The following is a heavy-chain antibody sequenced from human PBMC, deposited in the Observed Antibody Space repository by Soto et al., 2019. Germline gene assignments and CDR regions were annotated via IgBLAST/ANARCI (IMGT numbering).Heavy chain of an antibody. CDR2: ISAYNGNT. CDR1: GYTFTSYG. Sequence: ASVKVSCKASGYTFTSYGISWVRQAPGQGLEWMGWISAYNGNTNYAQKLQGRVTMTTDTSTSTAYMELRSLRSDDTAVYYCAKDEAVALPASPDYWGQGTLVTVSS. D-gene: IGHD2-15*01. V-gene: IGHV1-18*01. CDR3: AKDEAVALPASPDY. J-gene: IGHJ4*02.